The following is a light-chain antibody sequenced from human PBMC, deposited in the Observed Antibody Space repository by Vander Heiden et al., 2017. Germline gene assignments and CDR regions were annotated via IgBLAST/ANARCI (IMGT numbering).Light chain of an antibody. CDR3: QHVDSYPQIT. CDR2: AAS. CDR1: QGISSY. V-gene: IGKV1-8*01. J-gene: IGKJ5*01. Sequence: AIRMTQSPSSLSASTGDRVTITCRASQGISSYLAWYQQKPGKAPKLLIYAASTLQSGVPSRFSGSGYGTDFTLTISCRQSEDFATYCCQHVDSYPQITFGQGTQLEIK.